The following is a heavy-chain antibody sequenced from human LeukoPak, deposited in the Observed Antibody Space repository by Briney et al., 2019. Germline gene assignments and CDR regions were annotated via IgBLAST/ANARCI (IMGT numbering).Heavy chain of an antibody. Sequence: ASVKVSCKVSGYTLTELSMHWVRQAPGKGLEWMGGFDPEDGETIYAQKFQGRVTMTEDTSTDTAYMELSSLRSEDTAVYYCATELARVAYSSGWYHEGRGFNYWGQGTLVTVSS. D-gene: IGHD6-19*01. V-gene: IGHV1-24*01. CDR1: GYTLTELS. CDR2: FDPEDGET. J-gene: IGHJ4*02. CDR3: ATELARVAYSSGWYHEGRGFNY.